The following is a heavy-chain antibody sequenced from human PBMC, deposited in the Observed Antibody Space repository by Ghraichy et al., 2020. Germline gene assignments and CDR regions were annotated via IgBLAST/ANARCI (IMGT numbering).Heavy chain of an antibody. CDR3: TSPYIVGATEERV. V-gene: IGHV3-73*01. Sequence: GGSLRLSCAASGFTFSGSAMHWVRQASGKGLEWVGRIRSKANSYATAYAASVKGRFTISRDDSKNTAYLQMNSLKTEDTAVYYCTSPYIVGATEERVWGQGTLVTVSS. CDR2: IRSKANSYAT. J-gene: IGHJ4*02. CDR1: GFTFSGSA. D-gene: IGHD1-26*01.